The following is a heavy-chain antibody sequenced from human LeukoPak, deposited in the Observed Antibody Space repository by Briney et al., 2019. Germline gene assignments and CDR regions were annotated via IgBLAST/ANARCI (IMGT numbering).Heavy chain of an antibody. J-gene: IGHJ4*02. Sequence: PGGTLRLSCVASGFTFSSYSMNWVRQAPGKGLEWVSSISSSSSDIYYADSVKGRFTISRDTAKNSLYLQMNSLRAEDTAVYYCARAVMGLHNWNFHFDYWGQGALVTVSS. D-gene: IGHD1-7*01. CDR1: GFTFSSYS. CDR2: ISSSSSDI. V-gene: IGHV3-21*01. CDR3: ARAVMGLHNWNFHFDY.